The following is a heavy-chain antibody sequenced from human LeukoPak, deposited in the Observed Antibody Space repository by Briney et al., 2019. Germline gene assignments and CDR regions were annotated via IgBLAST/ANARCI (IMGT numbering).Heavy chain of an antibody. Sequence: SETLSLTCTVSGCSVINYYWSWIRLTPGMGLECIAYAHHTEHTHYNPSLKSRATISLDTSKNQLSLNLNSVTAADTAVYYCARHPFSDTFDYWGQGTLVTVSS. D-gene: IGHD2-21*02. V-gene: IGHV4-59*08. CDR1: GCSVINYY. J-gene: IGHJ4*02. CDR2: AHHTEHT. CDR3: ARHPFSDTFDY.